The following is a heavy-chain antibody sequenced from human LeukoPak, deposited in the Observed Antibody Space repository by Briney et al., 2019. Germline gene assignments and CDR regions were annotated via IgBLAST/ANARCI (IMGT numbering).Heavy chain of an antibody. CDR1: GYTFTSYG. D-gene: IGHD3-9*01. CDR2: IGAYNGNT. CDR3: ARGDYDILTGPLSFDI. Sequence: ASVKVSCKASGYTFTSYGISWVRQAPGQGLEWMGWIGAYNGNTNYAQKLQGRVTMTTDTSTSTAYMELRSLRSDDTAVYYCARGDYDILTGPLSFDIWGQGTMVTVSS. V-gene: IGHV1-18*01. J-gene: IGHJ3*02.